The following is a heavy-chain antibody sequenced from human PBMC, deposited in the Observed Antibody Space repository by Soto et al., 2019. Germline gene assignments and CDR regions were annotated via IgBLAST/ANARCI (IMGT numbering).Heavy chain of an antibody. CDR3: ARHRGILTGYCSFDY. CDR1: GYSFTSYW. Sequence: PGESLKISCKGSGYSFTSYWIGWVRQMPGKGLEWMGIIYPGDSDTRYSPSFQGQVTISADKSISTAYLQWSSLRASDTAMYYCARHRGILTGYCSFDYWGRGTLVTVSS. V-gene: IGHV5-51*01. J-gene: IGHJ4*02. D-gene: IGHD3-9*01. CDR2: IYPGDSDT.